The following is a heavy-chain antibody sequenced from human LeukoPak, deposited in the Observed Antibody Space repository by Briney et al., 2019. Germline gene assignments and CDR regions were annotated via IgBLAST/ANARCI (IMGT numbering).Heavy chain of an antibody. V-gene: IGHV1-69*05. D-gene: IGHD3-3*01. CDR1: GGTFSSYA. Sequence: GASVKVSCKASGGTFSSYATSWVRQAPGQGLEWMGGIIPIFGTANYAQKFQGRVTITTDESTSTAYMELSSLRSEDTAVYYCASAYYDFWSGYQKTYYYYMDVWGKGTTVTVSS. CDR3: ASAYYDFWSGYQKTYYYYMDV. CDR2: IIPIFGTA. J-gene: IGHJ6*03.